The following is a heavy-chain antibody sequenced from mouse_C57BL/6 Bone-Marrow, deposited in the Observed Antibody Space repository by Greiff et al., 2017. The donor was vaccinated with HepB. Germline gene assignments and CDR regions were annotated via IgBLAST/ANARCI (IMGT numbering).Heavy chain of an antibody. Sequence: QVQLQQPGAELVMPGASVKLSCKASGYTFTSYWMHWVKQRPGQGLEWIGEIDPSDSYTNYNQKFKGKSTLTVDKSSSTAYMQLSSLTSEDSAVYDGARGGYGSSSRYFDVWGTGTTVTVSS. CDR3: ARGGYGSSSRYFDV. D-gene: IGHD1-1*01. CDR1: GYTFTSYW. J-gene: IGHJ1*03. CDR2: IDPSDSYT. V-gene: IGHV1-69*01.